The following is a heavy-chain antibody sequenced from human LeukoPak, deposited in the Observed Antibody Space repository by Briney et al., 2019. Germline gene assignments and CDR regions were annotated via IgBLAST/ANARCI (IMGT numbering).Heavy chain of an antibody. V-gene: IGHV3-15*01. Sequence: GGSLRLSCAASGFTFSSYAMSWVRQAPGKGLEWVGRIKSKTDGGTTDYAAPVKGRFTISRDDSKNTLYLQMNSLKTEDTAVYYCTTHVLRYFDWLFPPDFDYWGQGTLVTVSS. CDR2: IKSKTDGGTT. CDR3: TTHVLRYFDWLFPPDFDY. D-gene: IGHD3-9*01. CDR1: GFTFSSYA. J-gene: IGHJ4*02.